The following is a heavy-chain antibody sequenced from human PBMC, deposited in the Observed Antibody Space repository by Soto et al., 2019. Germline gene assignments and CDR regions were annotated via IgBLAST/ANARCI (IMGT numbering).Heavy chain of an antibody. CDR2: VIPIFGTA. V-gene: IGHV1-69*12. Sequence: QVQLVQSGAEVKKPGSSVKVSCKASGGTFSSYAISWVRQAPGQGLEWMGGVIPIFGTANYAQKIQGRVTITADESTSTAYMELSSLRSEDTAVYYCATVTVIHPHYYYYGMDVWGHGTTVTVSS. CDR3: ATVTVIHPHYYYYGMDV. J-gene: IGHJ6*02. CDR1: GGTFSSYA. D-gene: IGHD4-17*01.